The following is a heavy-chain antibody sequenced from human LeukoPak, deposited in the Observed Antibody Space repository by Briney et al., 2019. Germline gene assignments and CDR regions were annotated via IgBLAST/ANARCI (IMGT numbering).Heavy chain of an antibody. V-gene: IGHV3-21*01. J-gene: IGHJ4*02. D-gene: IGHD3-3*01. CDR3: ARDRDYDFWSGYPTQEGY. CDR2: ISSSSSYI. CDR1: GFTFSSYS. Sequence: GGSLRLSCAASGFTFSSYSMNWVRQAPGKGLEWVSSISSSSSYIYYADSVKGRFTISRDNAKNSLYLQMNSLRAEDTAVYYCARDRDYDFWSGYPTQEGYWGRGTLVTVSS.